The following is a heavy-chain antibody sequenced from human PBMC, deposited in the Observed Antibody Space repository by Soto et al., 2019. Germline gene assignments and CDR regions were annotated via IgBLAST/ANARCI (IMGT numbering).Heavy chain of an antibody. V-gene: IGHV3-30-3*01. J-gene: IGHJ6*02. D-gene: IGHD4-17*01. CDR2: ISYDGSNK. CDR3: ASVYGDVYYGMDV. CDR1: GFTFSSYA. Sequence: PGGSLRLSCAASGFTFSSYAMHWVRQAPGKGLEWVAVISYDGSNKYYADSVKGRFTTSRDNSKNTLYLQMNSLRAEDTAVYYCASVYGDVYYGMDVWGQGTTVTVSS.